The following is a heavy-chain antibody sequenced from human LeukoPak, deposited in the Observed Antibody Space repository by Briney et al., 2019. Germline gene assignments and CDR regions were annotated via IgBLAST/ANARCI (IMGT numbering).Heavy chain of an antibody. J-gene: IGHJ4*02. V-gene: IGHV3-23*01. D-gene: IGHD1-26*01. Sequence: GGSLRLSCAASGFTFSSYAMSWVRQAPGKGLEWVSTISGRSSTIDYADSVKGRFTIARDNSRNTVYVQMNSLRAEDTAVYYCARYSGSYYGYFDWWGQGTLVTVSS. CDR1: GFTFSSYA. CDR3: ARYSGSYYGYFDW. CDR2: ISGRSSTI.